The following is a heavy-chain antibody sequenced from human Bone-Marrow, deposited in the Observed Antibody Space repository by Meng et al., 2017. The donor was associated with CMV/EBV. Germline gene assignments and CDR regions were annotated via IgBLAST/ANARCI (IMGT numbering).Heavy chain of an antibody. D-gene: IGHD5-24*01. Sequence: SETLSLTCTVSGGSISSYYWGWIRQPPGKGLEWIGYIYYSGSTNYNPSLKSRVTISVDTSKNQFSLKLSSVTAADTAVYYCARVEMATIWLFDPWGQGTRVTVYS. J-gene: IGHJ5*02. V-gene: IGHV4-59*01. CDR1: GGSISSYY. CDR3: ARVEMATIWLFDP. CDR2: IYYSGST.